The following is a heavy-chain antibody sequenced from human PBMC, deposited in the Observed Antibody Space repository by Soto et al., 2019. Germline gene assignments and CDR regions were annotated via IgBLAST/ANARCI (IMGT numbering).Heavy chain of an antibody. CDR1: GYTFTIYA. CDR3: ARGGGWYVWFDP. CDR2: INAGNGNT. Sequence: ASVKVSCKASGYTFTIYARHWVRQAPGQRLEWMGWINAGNGNTKYSQKFQGRVTITRDTSASTAYMELSSLRSEDTAVYYCARGGGWYVWFDPWGQGTLVTVSS. D-gene: IGHD6-19*01. V-gene: IGHV1-3*01. J-gene: IGHJ5*02.